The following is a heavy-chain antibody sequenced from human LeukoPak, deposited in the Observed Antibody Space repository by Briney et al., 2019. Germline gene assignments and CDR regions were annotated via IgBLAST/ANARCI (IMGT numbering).Heavy chain of an antibody. CDR2: IRYDGSNK. CDR3: ATPGGSGWYGFDY. J-gene: IGHJ4*02. Sequence: PGGSLRLSCAASGFTFSSYGMHWVRQAPGKGLEWVAFIRYDGSNKYYADSVKGRFTISRDNSKNTLYLQMNSLRAEDTAVYYCATPGGSGWYGFDYWGQGTLVTVSS. D-gene: IGHD6-19*01. V-gene: IGHV3-30*02. CDR1: GFTFSSYG.